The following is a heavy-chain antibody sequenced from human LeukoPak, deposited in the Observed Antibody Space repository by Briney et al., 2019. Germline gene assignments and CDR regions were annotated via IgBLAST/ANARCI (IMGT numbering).Heavy chain of an antibody. CDR2: INPSGGST. J-gene: IGHJ5*02. D-gene: IGHD2-2*02. CDR1: GYTFTSYY. V-gene: IGHV1-46*01. CDR3: ARNQGYCSSTSCYMGWFDP. Sequence: ASVKVSFKASGYTFTSYYMHWVRQAPGQGLAWMGIINPSGGSTSYAQKFQGRVTMTRDTSTSTVYMELSSLRSEDTAVYYCARNQGYCSSTSCYMGWFDPWGQGTLVTVSS.